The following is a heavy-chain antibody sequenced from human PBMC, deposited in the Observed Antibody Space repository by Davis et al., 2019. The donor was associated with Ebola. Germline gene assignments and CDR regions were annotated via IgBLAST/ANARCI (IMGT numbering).Heavy chain of an antibody. D-gene: IGHD6-6*01. V-gene: IGHV4-61*09. Sequence: PSETLSLTCTVSGGSMYSGSYYWSWFRQPAGKGLEWIGQIYPSGSTNYNLSLRSRVSLSVDTSKNHYSLELTSVTAADTAVYYCATNSTSSGFDLWGQGTLVTVSS. CDR2: IYPSGST. J-gene: IGHJ4*02. CDR1: GGSMYSGSYY. CDR3: ATNSTSSGFDL.